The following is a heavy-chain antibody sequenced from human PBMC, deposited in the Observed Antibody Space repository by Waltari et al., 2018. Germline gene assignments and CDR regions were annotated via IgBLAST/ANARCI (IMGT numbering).Heavy chain of an antibody. D-gene: IGHD6-19*01. CDR1: GFTFSSYA. J-gene: IGHJ4*02. CDR3: AKEIAVAVYFGYVDY. Sequence: EVQLVESGGGLVQPGGYLRLSGAASGFTFSSYAMSWVCQAPGKGLEWVSSISGSGGSTDYADSVKGRFTISRDNSKNTLYLQMNSLRADDTAVYYCAKEIAVAVYFGYVDYWGQGPLVTVSS. CDR2: ISGSGGST. V-gene: IGHV3-23*04.